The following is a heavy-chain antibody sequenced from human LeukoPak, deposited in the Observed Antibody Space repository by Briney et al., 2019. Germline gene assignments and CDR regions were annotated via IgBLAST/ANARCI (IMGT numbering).Heavy chain of an antibody. Sequence: ASVKVSCKASGYTFRSYGITWVRQAPGQGLEWMGWISAYNGNTNFAQKFQGRLTMTTDTSTSTAYMELRRLRSDDTAVYYCARGRRTYCGGDCESYDYWGQGTLVTVSS. J-gene: IGHJ4*02. CDR3: ARGRRTYCGGDCESYDY. CDR1: GYTFRSYG. V-gene: IGHV1-18*01. D-gene: IGHD2-21*02. CDR2: ISAYNGNT.